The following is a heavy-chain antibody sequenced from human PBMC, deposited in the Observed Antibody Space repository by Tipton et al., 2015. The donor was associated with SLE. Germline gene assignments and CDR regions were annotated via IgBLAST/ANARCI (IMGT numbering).Heavy chain of an antibody. CDR3: AREGVHFWSGSSYYYYYYMDV. J-gene: IGHJ6*03. CDR2: IYYSGNT. V-gene: IGHV4-39*02. CDR1: GGSIISSDFY. Sequence: TLSLTCPVSGGSIISSDFYWAWIRQPPGKGLEWIGSIYYSGNTHYNPSLKSRVTVSVDASKSHFSLNLRSVTAADTAVYYCAREGVHFWSGSSYYYYYYMDVWGKGTTVTVSS. D-gene: IGHD3-3*02.